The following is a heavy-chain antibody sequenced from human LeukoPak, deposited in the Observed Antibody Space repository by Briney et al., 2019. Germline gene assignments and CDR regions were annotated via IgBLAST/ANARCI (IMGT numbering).Heavy chain of an antibody. CDR2: INHSGST. V-gene: IGHV4-34*01. J-gene: IGHJ4*02. CDR3: ARGFVREQLVPFDY. D-gene: IGHD6-6*01. Sequence: PGGSLRLSCAASGFTFSDYYMSWIRQPPGKGLEWIGEINHSGSTNYNPSLKSRVTISVDTSRNQFSLKLSSVTAADTAVYYCARGFVREQLVPFDYWGQGTLVTVSS. CDR1: GFTFSDYY.